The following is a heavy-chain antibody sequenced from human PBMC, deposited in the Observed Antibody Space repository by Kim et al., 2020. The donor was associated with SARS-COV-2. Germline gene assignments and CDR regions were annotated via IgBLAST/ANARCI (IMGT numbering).Heavy chain of an antibody. CDR1: GFAFSTYS. V-gene: IGHV3-21*01. D-gene: IGHD4-4*01. CDR2: IDSPSTSM. Sequence: GGSLRLSCAASGFAFSTYSMIWVRQAPGKGLEYVSSIDSPSTSMFYADSLRGRFTISRDNAKNSLYLHMSSLRADDTAVYYCATLDVNNDYNYLFEYWGQGALVTVSS. J-gene: IGHJ4*02. CDR3: ATLDVNNDYNYLFEY.